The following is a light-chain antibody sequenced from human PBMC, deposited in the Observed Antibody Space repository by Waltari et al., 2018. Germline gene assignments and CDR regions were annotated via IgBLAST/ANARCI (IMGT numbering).Light chain of an antibody. CDR3: QHYLRLPVT. J-gene: IGKJ1*01. Sequence: EIVLTQSPGTLSLSVGDRATVSCRASESGSRALACYQQKPGQAPRLLSYGASTRATGIPDRFSGSGSGTDFSLTISRREPDDFAVYYCQHYLRLPVTFGQGTTVEI. CDR2: GAS. V-gene: IGKV3-20*01. CDR1: ESGSRA.